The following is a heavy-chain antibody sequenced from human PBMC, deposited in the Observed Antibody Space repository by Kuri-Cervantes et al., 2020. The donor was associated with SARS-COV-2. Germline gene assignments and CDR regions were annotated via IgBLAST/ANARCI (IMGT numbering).Heavy chain of an antibody. D-gene: IGHD5-18*01. V-gene: IGHV4-61*05. CDR1: GGSISSSSYY. J-gene: IGHJ4*02. CDR2: IYYSGST. CDR3: AREGCSYGVN. Sequence: SETLSLTCTVSGGSISSSSYYWGWIRQPPGKGLEWIGYIYYSGSTNYNPSLKSRVTISVDTSKNQFSLKLSSVTAADTAVYYCAREGCSYGVNWGQGTLVTVSS.